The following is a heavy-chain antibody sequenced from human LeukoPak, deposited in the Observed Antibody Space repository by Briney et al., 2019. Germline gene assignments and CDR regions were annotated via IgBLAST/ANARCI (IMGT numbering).Heavy chain of an antibody. V-gene: IGHV4-39*01. Sequence: SETLSLTCSVSGGSISSSAYYWSWIRQPPGKGLEWSGEINHSGSTNYNPSLKSRVTISVDTRKKQFSLKLSSVTAEDTAVYYCARHKRTPHYYGSGSYWESKYYFDYWGQGTLVTVSS. CDR2: INHSGST. J-gene: IGHJ4*02. D-gene: IGHD3-10*01. CDR1: GGSISSSAYY. CDR3: ARHKRTPHYYGSGSYWESKYYFDY.